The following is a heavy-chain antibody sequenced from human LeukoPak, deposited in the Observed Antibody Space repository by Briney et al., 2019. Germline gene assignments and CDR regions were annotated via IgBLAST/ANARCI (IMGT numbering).Heavy chain of an antibody. CDR2: IYYSGSA. CDR1: GGSISSYY. Sequence: PSETLSLTCTVSGGSISSYYWGWIRRPPGRGLEYIGSIYYSGSANYNPSLNSRVTISVDTSKNQFSLKLSSVTAADTAVYYCARVIGGGDYYMDVWGKGTTVTVSS. D-gene: IGHD3-10*01. J-gene: IGHJ6*03. CDR3: ARVIGGGDYYMDV. V-gene: IGHV4-59*12.